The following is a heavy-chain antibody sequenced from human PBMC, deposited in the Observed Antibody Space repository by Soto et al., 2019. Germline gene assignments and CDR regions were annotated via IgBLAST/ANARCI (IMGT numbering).Heavy chain of an antibody. Sequence: QVQLVQSGAEVKKPGASVKVSCKASGYTFTSYGISWVRQAPGQGLEWMGWISAYNGNTNYAHKDQGRLTIATDTSTSTAYMELRGLRSDDTAVYYCERAPVPMDTAMASNYYYYGMDVWGQGTTVTVSS. V-gene: IGHV1-18*04. CDR3: ERAPVPMDTAMASNYYYYGMDV. CDR1: GYTFTSYG. CDR2: ISAYNGNT. D-gene: IGHD5-18*01. J-gene: IGHJ6*02.